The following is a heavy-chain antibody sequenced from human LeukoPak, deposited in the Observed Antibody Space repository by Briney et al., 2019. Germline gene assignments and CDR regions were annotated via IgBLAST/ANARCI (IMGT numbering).Heavy chain of an antibody. Sequence: GGSLRLSCAASGFHDSRNYMLWLRQAPGGGLEWVSVIYRGGSTFYADPVKARFTISRDNYKNTLYLQMHSLRAGDTGVYLCAREGTAMPLDYWGQGTLVTVSS. CDR3: AREGTAMPLDY. CDR1: GFHDSRNY. D-gene: IGHD5-18*01. J-gene: IGHJ4*02. CDR2: IYRGGST. V-gene: IGHV3-66*02.